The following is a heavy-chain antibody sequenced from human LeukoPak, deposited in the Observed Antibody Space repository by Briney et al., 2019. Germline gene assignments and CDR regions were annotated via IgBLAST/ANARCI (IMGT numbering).Heavy chain of an antibody. CDR1: GGSISSGSYY. V-gene: IGHV4-61*02. Sequence: SETLSLTCTVSGGSISSGSYYWSWIRQPAGKGLEWIGRIYTSGSTNYNPSLKSRVTISVDTSKNQFSLKLSSVTAADTAVYYCARDRDQLLSDDAFDIWGQGTMVTVSS. D-gene: IGHD2-2*01. CDR3: ARDRDQLLSDDAFDI. CDR2: IYTSGST. J-gene: IGHJ3*02.